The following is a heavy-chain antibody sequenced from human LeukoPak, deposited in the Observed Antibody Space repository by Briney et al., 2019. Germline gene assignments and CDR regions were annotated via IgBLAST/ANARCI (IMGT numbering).Heavy chain of an antibody. V-gene: IGHV5-51*01. CDR1: GYSFTSYW. D-gene: IGHD7-27*01. CDR2: IYSGDSDT. CDR3: ARSRAPGAADAFDI. J-gene: IGHJ3*02. Sequence: GESLKISCKDSGYSFTSYWIGWVRQMPGKGLEWMGIIYSGDSDTRYSPSFQGQVTISADKSINTAYLQWSSLKAPDTAMYYYARSRAPGAADAFDIWGQGTMVTVSS.